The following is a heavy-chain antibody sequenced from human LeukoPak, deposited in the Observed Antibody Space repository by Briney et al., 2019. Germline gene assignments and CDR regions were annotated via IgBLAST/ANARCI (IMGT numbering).Heavy chain of an antibody. Sequence: GGSLRLSCAASGFTFSSYAMSWVRQAPGKGLEWVSAISGSGGSTYYADSVKGRFTISRDNSKNTLYLPMNSLRAEDTAVYYCVKSGTSSSSYYYYGMDVWGQGTTVTVSS. J-gene: IGHJ6*02. CDR3: VKSGTSSSSYYYYGMDV. V-gene: IGHV3-23*01. CDR1: GFTFSSYA. D-gene: IGHD6-6*01. CDR2: ISGSGGST.